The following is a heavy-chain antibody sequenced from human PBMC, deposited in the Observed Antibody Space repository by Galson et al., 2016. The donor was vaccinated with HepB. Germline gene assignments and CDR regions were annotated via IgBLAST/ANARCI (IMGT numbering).Heavy chain of an antibody. CDR2: IYYSGTT. D-gene: IGHD3-10*01. Sequence: ETLSLTCTVSGGSVSSGGYYYNWIRQSPGRGLEWIGYIYYSGTTRYNPSLMSRVTISIDTSKNHFSLNLSSVTAADTAVYYCARYGGGSVYYYGMDVWGQGTTVTVSS. CDR1: GGSVSSGGYY. J-gene: IGHJ6*02. V-gene: IGHV4-61*08. CDR3: ARYGGGSVYYYGMDV.